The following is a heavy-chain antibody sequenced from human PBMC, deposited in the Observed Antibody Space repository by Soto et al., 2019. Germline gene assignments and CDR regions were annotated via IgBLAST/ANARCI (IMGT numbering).Heavy chain of an antibody. V-gene: IGHV3-30-3*01. Sequence: GGSLRLSCAASGFTFSSYAMHWVRQAPGKGLEWVAVISYDGSNKYYADSVKGRFTISRDNSKNTLYLQMNSLRAEDTAVYYCASSGGYSYGYGETFFDYWGQGTLVTVSS. CDR2: ISYDGSNK. CDR1: GFTFSSYA. D-gene: IGHD5-18*01. J-gene: IGHJ4*02. CDR3: ASSGGYSYGYGETFFDY.